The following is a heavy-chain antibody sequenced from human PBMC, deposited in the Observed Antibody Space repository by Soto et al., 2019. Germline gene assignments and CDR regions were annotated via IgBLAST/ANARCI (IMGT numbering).Heavy chain of an antibody. J-gene: IGHJ6*02. Sequence: QVQLVQSGAEVKKPGASVKVSCKASGYTFTGYYMHWVRQAPGQGLEWMGWINPNSGGTNYAQKFQGWVTMTRDTSSSTAYMELSRLRSDDTAVYYCAISIYCSSTSCDYYYGMDVWGQGTTVTVSS. CDR2: INPNSGGT. CDR1: GYTFTGYY. CDR3: AISIYCSSTSCDYYYGMDV. V-gene: IGHV1-2*04. D-gene: IGHD2-2*01.